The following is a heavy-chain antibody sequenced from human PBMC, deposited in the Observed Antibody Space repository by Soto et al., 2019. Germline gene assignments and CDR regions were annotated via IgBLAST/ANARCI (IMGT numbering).Heavy chain of an antibody. J-gene: IGHJ4*02. V-gene: IGHV1-46*01. Sequence: QVQLVQSGAEVKKPGASVKVSCKASGYTFTIYYMHWVRQAPGQGLEWMGIIDPSGGGTSYAQKFQGRLTMTRHTSTSTVYMELSSLRSEDTAVYYCARDRVDCSGGNCWRSVEDIWGQGTLVTVSS. CDR2: IDPSGGGT. CDR3: ARDRVDCSGGNCWRSVEDI. D-gene: IGHD2-15*01. CDR1: GYTFTIYY.